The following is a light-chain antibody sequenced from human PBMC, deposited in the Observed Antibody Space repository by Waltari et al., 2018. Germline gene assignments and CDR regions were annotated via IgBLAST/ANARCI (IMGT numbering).Light chain of an antibody. J-gene: IGLJ2*01. V-gene: IGLV6-57*03. Sequence: NFMLTQPHSVSGSPGMTITISCPRSVGRIASPYVPWYPQRPGRAPITLIYEDSVRLSGVPDRFSASIDSSSNSASLTISGLRSDDEADYFCQSYDKPTVIFGGGTRVTV. CDR3: QSYDKPTVI. CDR1: VGRIASPY. CDR2: EDS.